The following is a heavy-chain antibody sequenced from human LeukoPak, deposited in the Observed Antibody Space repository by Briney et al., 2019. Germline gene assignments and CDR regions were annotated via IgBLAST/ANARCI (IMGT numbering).Heavy chain of an antibody. CDR1: GGSISSYY. J-gene: IGHJ6*02. CDR2: IYTSGST. Sequence: SETLSLTCTVSGGSISSYYWSCIRQPAGKGLEWIGRIYTSGSTNYNPSLKSRVTMSVDTSKNQFSLKLSSLAAADTAVYYCARDFFNYYGSGSYSIHGMDVWGQGITVIVSS. V-gene: IGHV4-4*07. CDR3: ARDFFNYYGSGSYSIHGMDV. D-gene: IGHD3-10*01.